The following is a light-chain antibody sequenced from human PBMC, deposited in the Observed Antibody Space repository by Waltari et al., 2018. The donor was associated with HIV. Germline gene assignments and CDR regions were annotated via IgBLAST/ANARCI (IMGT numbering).Light chain of an antibody. V-gene: IGLV6-57*01. CDR3: QSYDSTNLVV. CDR1: SGSIANNY. J-gene: IGLJ2*01. Sequence: FMLTQPRSVSESPGKPVTISCTRSSGSIANNYVQWYQQRPDSSPLLVIYGDNQRPSGVPDRFSGSIDSSSNSASLTISGLKTDDEADYYCQSYDSTNLVVFGGGTKLTVL. CDR2: GDN.